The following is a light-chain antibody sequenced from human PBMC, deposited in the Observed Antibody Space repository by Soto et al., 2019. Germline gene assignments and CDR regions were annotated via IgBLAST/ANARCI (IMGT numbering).Light chain of an antibody. Sequence: AIQMTQSPSSLSASIGDRVTITCRANQDIRNDLGWYQQKPGKAPKVLIYAASSLQSGVSSRFSGSGSGTDFSLTISSLQPEDFATYYCLQDYGFPLTFGGGTTVEIK. CDR2: AAS. CDR1: QDIRND. CDR3: LQDYGFPLT. V-gene: IGKV1-6*01. J-gene: IGKJ4*01.